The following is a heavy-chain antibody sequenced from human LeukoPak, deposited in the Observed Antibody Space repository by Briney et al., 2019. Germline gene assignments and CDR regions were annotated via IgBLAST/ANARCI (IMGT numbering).Heavy chain of an antibody. CDR2: ISYDGSNK. Sequence: GGSLRLSCAASGFTFSSYAMHWVRQAPGKGLEWVAVISYDGSNKYYADSVKGRFTISRDNSKNTLYLQMNSLRAEDTAVYYCAKSERVLIDWFDPWGQGTLVTVSS. CDR3: AKSERVLIDWFDP. CDR1: GFTFSSYA. J-gene: IGHJ5*02. V-gene: IGHV3-30*04.